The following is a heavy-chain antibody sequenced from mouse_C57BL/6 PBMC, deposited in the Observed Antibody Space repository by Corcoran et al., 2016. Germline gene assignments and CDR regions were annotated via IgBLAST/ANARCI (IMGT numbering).Heavy chain of an antibody. CDR3: ATADLLDY. J-gene: IGHJ2*01. CDR2: INTYSGVP. CDR1: GYTFTTYG. V-gene: IGHV9-3*01. Sequence: QIQLVQSGPELKKPGETVKISCKASGYTFTTYGMSWVKQAPGKGLKWMGWINTYSGVPTYADDFKGRFAFSLETSASTAYLQINNLKNEDTATYFCATADLLDYWGQGTTLTVSS. D-gene: IGHD2-1*01.